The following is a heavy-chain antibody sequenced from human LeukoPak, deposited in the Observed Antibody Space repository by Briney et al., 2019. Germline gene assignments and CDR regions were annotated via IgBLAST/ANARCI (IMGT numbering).Heavy chain of an antibody. Sequence: GASVKVPCKASGYTFTYRYLHWVRQAPGQALEWMGWITPFNGNTNYAQKFQDRVTITRDRSMSTAYMELSSLRSEDTAMYYCARSSCRGAFDYWGQGTLVTASS. CDR2: ITPFNGNT. V-gene: IGHV1-45*02. CDR3: ARSSCRGAFDY. J-gene: IGHJ4*02. D-gene: IGHD1-26*01. CDR1: GYTFTYRY.